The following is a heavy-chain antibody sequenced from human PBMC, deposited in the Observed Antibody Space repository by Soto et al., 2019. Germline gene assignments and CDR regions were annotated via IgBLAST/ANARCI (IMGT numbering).Heavy chain of an antibody. CDR2: ITPMFGTA. Sequence: QVQLVQSGAEVNKPGSSVRLSCKASGVTFNRNTISWVRQAPGQGPEWMGEITPMFGTANYAQKLQGRVTNTADDSRSTADMELNRVKSEDTAVYCGARQFDFDGRGHFYAYWGQGNLVILSP. CDR3: ARQFDFDGRGHFYAY. J-gene: IGHJ4*02. CDR1: GVTFNRNT. D-gene: IGHD3-9*01. V-gene: IGHV1-69*01.